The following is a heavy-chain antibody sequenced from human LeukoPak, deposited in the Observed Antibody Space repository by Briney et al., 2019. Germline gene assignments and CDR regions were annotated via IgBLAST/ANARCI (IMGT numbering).Heavy chain of an antibody. CDR1: GYTFTTYG. CDR3: ASSSSWYGSFDY. CDR2: TSGYNGNT. J-gene: IGHJ4*02. V-gene: IGHV1-18*01. Sequence: GASVKVSCKASGYTFTTYGISWVRQAPGQGLEWMGWTSGYNGNTNYAQKLQGRVTMTTDTSTSTAYMELRSLRSDDTAVYYCASSSSWYGSFDYWGQGTLVTVSS. D-gene: IGHD6-13*01.